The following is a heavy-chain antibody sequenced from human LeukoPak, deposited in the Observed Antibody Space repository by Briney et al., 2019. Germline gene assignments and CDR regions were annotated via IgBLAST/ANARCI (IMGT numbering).Heavy chain of an antibody. V-gene: IGHV3-15*01. CDR3: TTSSWGNPVS. Sequence: GGSLRLSCAVSGLTFIDAYMTWVRQAPGRALEWVGLIKSTPDGGTTHYAAPVRGRFTVSRDDSKNTLFLQMNSLKTEDAAVYYCTTSSWGNPVSWGQGTLVTVSS. CDR1: GLTFIDAY. CDR2: IKSTPDGGTT. D-gene: IGHD3-16*01. J-gene: IGHJ5*02.